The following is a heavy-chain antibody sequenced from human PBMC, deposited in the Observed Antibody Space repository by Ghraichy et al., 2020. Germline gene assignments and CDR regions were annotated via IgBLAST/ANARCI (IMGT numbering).Heavy chain of an antibody. V-gene: IGHV3-74*01. CDR3: AMTLNKRFDY. CDR2: IKSDGSST. CDR1: GFTFSSNS. Sequence: GESLNISCAASGFTFSSNSMHWVRQAPGKGLLWVSRIKSDGSSTDYADSVKGRFTISRDNAKNTLYLQMISLRAEDTAVYYCAMTLNKRFDYWGQGTLVTVSS. J-gene: IGHJ4*02.